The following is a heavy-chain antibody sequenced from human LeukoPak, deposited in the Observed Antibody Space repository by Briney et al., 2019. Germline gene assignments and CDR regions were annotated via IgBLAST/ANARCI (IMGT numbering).Heavy chain of an antibody. CDR3: ARASALATPPFAY. J-gene: IGHJ4*02. D-gene: IGHD5-12*01. CDR1: GFTFSSYW. V-gene: IGHV3-74*01. Sequence: PGGSLRLSCAASGFTFSSYWMHWVRQAPGKGLVWVSRINIDGSTSDYADSVKGRFTISRDNAKNAMYLQMNSLRVDDTAVYYCARASALATPPFAYWGQGTLVTVSS. CDR2: INIDGSTS.